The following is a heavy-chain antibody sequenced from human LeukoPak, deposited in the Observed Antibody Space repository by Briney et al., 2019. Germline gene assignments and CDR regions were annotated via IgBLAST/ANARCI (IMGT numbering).Heavy chain of an antibody. CDR3: ARHDGRGYSYAKHHYYYMDV. CDR1: GYSFTSYW. CDR2: IYPGDSDT. Sequence: GESLKISCKGSGYSFTSYWIGWVRQMPGKGLEWMGIIYPGDSDTGYSPSFQGQVTISADKSISTAYLQWSSLKASDTAMYYCARHDGRGYSYAKHHYYYMDVWGKGTTVTVSS. J-gene: IGHJ6*03. V-gene: IGHV5-51*01. D-gene: IGHD5-18*01.